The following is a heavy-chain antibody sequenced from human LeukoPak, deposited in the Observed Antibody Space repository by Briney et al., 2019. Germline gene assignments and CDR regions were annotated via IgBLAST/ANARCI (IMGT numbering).Heavy chain of an antibody. CDR2: ISGSGVST. J-gene: IGHJ4*02. Sequence: PGGSLRLSCAASGFTFSSFAMSWVRQAPGKGPEWVSTISGSGVSTNYADSVKGRFTFSRDNSKNTLYLQMNSLRAEDTAVYYCAKDLPDYGDYVEGYWGQGTLVTVSS. V-gene: IGHV3-23*01. CDR3: AKDLPDYGDYVEGY. D-gene: IGHD4-17*01. CDR1: GFTFSSFA.